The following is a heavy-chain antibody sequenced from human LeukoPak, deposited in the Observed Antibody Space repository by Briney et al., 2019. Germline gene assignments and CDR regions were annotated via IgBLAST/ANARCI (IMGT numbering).Heavy chain of an antibody. CDR3: ARGPHWDPHFDY. J-gene: IGHJ4*02. Sequence: ASVKVSCKASGFTFTAYYMHWVRQAPGQRLEWMGWINPNSGGTNYAQKFQGRVTMTRVTSISIAYMELSRLRSDDTAVYYCARGPHWDPHFDYWGQGTLVTVSS. V-gene: IGHV1-2*02. CDR1: GFTFTAYY. D-gene: IGHD7-27*01. CDR2: INPNSGGT.